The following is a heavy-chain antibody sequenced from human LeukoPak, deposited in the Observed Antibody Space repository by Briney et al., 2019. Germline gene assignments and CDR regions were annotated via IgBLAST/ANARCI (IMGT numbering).Heavy chain of an antibody. CDR1: GASVYSDSYY. CDR3: VREAAAYYYDSSGYYRQTEAFDI. CDR2: IYYSGST. D-gene: IGHD3-22*01. V-gene: IGHV4-61*01. J-gene: IGHJ3*02. Sequence: SETLSLTCTVSGASVYSDSYYWSWIRQPPGKGLEWIGYIYYSGSTKYNPSLQSRVTISLDTSKNQFSLNLNSMTAADTAVYYCVREAAAYYYDSSGYYRQTEAFDIWGQGRMVTVSS.